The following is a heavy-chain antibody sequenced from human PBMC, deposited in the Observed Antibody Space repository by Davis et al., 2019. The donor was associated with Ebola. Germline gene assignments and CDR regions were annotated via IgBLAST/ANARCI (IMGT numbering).Heavy chain of an antibody. J-gene: IGHJ5*02. V-gene: IGHV4-39*07. Sequence: MPGGSLRLSCTVSGGSISSSSYYWGWIRQPPGKGLEWIGEINHSGSTNYNPSLKSRVTISVDTSKNQFSLKLSSVTAADTAVYYCARVKYQLLLVTWPWGQGTLVTVSS. CDR3: ARVKYQLLLVTWP. D-gene: IGHD2-2*01. CDR1: GGSISSSSYY. CDR2: INHSGST.